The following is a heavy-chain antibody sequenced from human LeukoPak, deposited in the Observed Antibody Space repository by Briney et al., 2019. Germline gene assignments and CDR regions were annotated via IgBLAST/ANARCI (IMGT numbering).Heavy chain of an antibody. D-gene: IGHD3-22*01. CDR3: ASYFGNYYDSSPNMDY. J-gene: IGHJ4*02. V-gene: IGHV3-30*02. Sequence: AGKSLRLSCAVSGFSFSTYGMHWVRQTPGKGLEWVAFIRYDGSHEYYADSVKGRFTIYRDNSKNTLYLQMNSLRAEDTAVYYCASYFGNYYDSSPNMDYWGQGTLVTVSS. CDR1: GFSFSTYG. CDR2: IRYDGSHE.